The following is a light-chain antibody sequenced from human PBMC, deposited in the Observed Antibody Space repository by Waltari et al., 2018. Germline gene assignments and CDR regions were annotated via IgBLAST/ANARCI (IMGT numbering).Light chain of an antibody. CDR2: GAS. CDR1: QSVSSSY. J-gene: IGKJ1*01. V-gene: IGKV3-20*01. CDR3: QQYGSSPRS. Sequence: EIVLTQSPGTLSLSPGERATLSCRASQSVSSSYLAWYQQKPGQAPRRLIQGASSRATGIPDRFSGSESGTDFTLTISSLEPEDFAVYYCQQYGSSPRSFGQGTKVEIK.